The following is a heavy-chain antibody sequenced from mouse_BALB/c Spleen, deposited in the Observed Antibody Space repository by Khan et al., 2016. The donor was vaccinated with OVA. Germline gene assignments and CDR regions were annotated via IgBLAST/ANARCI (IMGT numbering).Heavy chain of an antibody. Sequence: EVQLQESGPSLVKPSQTLSLTCSVTGDSITSGYWNCIRKFPGNKLQDMVYIGYSGSTYYYPSPKSRIFIISDTSKNQYYLQLNSVITDDTATYYGANWGNPRWYFDVWGAGTTVTVSA. D-gene: IGHD2-1*01. CDR1: GDSITSGY. J-gene: IGHJ1*01. CDR3: ANWGNPRWYFDV. V-gene: IGHV3-8*02. CDR2: IGYSGST.